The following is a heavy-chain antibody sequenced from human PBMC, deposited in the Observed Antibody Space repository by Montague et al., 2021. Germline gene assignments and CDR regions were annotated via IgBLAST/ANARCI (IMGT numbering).Heavy chain of an antibody. CDR2: IYYSGSS. CDR1: GGSISSGDYY. J-gene: IGHJ5*02. CDR3: ARVFSSWYVGWFDP. D-gene: IGHD6-13*01. V-gene: IGHV4-39*07. Sequence: SETLSLTCTVSGGSISSGDYYWNWIRQPPGKGLEWIGSIYYSGSSFYQPSLKSRITMAVDTSKNQFSLKLSSVTAADTAIYYCARVFSSWYVGWFDPWGQGTLVTVSS.